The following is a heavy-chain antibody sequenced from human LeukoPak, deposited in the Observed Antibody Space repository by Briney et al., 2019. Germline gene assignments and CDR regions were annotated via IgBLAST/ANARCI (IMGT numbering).Heavy chain of an antibody. CDR2: GSWNGAGT. Sequence: PGGSLRLSCAASGFTFDNYDMSWVRHIPGKGLEWVSGGSWNGAGTGYADSVEGRFTVSRDNAKNSLYLQMNSLRAEDTALYYCARRRYGDSWGQGTLVTVSS. V-gene: IGHV3-20*04. CDR3: ARRRYGDS. D-gene: IGHD4-17*01. CDR1: GFTFDNYD. J-gene: IGHJ4*02.